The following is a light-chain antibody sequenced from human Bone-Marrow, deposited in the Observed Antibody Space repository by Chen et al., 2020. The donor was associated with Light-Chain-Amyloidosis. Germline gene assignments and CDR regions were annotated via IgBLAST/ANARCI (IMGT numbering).Light chain of an antibody. Sequence: SELTQPPSVSVSPGQTARITCSGDGLPTKYADWYQQKPGQAPVLVIHRDTERPSGISERFSGSSSGTTATLTISGVQAEDEADYHCQSADSSGTYEVIFGGGTKLTVL. J-gene: IGLJ2*01. CDR2: RDT. CDR3: QSADSSGTYEVI. V-gene: IGLV3-25*03. CDR1: GLPTKY.